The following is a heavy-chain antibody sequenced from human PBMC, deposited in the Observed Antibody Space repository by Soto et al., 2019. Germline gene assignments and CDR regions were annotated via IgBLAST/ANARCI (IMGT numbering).Heavy chain of an antibody. D-gene: IGHD4-17*01. V-gene: IGHV1-69*13. J-gene: IGHJ6*02. CDR3: ARDGPMTTVANPSSWYYYYGMDV. Sequence: SVKVSCKASGGTFSSYAISWVRQAPGQGLEWMGGIIPIFGTANYAQKFQGRVTITADESTSTAYMELSSLRSEDTAVYYCARDGPMTTVANPSSWYYYYGMDVWGQGTTVTVSS. CDR1: GGTFSSYA. CDR2: IIPIFGTA.